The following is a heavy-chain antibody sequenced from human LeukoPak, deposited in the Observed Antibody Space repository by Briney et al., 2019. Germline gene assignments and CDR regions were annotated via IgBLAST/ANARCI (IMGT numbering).Heavy chain of an antibody. CDR3: TRDHRIGRYYYYMDV. CDR1: GFTFGDYA. Sequence: KPGGSLRLSCTASGFTFGDYAMSWFRQAPGKGLEWVGFIRSKAYGGTTEYAASVKGRFTISRDDSKSIAYLQMNSLKTEDTAVYYCTRDHRIGRYYYYMDVWGKGTTVTVSS. CDR2: IRSKAYGGTT. J-gene: IGHJ6*03. V-gene: IGHV3-49*05.